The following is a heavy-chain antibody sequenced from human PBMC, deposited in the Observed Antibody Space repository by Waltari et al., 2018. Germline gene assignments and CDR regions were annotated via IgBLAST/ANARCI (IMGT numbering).Heavy chain of an antibody. J-gene: IGHJ2*01. CDR2: ISSSSDWI. Sequence: VQLVESGGGLVQPGGSLRLSCSASGFNFHTYSMNWVRQAPGKGLEWIAYISSSSDWIYSADSVKGRFTISRDNAKNSVYLQMNSLRADDTAVYYCAGIRRGYWFFDLWGRGTLVTVSS. CDR3: AGIRRGYWFFDL. V-gene: IGHV3-48*04. D-gene: IGHD3-10*01. CDR1: GFNFHTYS.